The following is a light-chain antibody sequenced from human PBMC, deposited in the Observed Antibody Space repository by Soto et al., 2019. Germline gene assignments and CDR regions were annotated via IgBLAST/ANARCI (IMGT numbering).Light chain of an antibody. V-gene: IGLV2-8*01. Sequence: QSALTQPPSASGSPGQSVTISCTGTSSDVGGYNYVSWYQHHPGKAPKLIIYEVYKRPSGVPDRFSGSKSGNTAALTDSGXXXXXXAXYYCSSXXXTXXYVFGXGT. CDR1: SSDVGGYNY. CDR3: SSXXXTXXYV. CDR2: EVY. J-gene: IGLJ1*01.